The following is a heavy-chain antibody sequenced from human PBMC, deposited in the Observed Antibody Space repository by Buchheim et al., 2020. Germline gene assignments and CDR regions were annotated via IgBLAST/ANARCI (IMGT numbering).Heavy chain of an antibody. Sequence: EVQLVESGGGLVKPGGSLRLSCAASGFTFSSYSMNWVRQAPGKGLEWVSSISSSSSYIYYADSVKGRFTISRDNTTNALYLQMNSLRAEDTAVYYCARETTRFVSASYDYWGQGTL. CDR2: ISSSSSYI. J-gene: IGHJ4*02. D-gene: IGHD1-7*01. CDR1: GFTFSSYS. V-gene: IGHV3-21*01. CDR3: ARETTRFVSASYDY.